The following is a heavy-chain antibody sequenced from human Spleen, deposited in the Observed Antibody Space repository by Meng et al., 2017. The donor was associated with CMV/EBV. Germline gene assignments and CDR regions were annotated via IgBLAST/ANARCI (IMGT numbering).Heavy chain of an antibody. D-gene: IGHD3-16*01. CDR1: GYTFIGYY. V-gene: IGHV1-18*04. CDR2: ISACNCNT. CDR3: ARDGVTRAYWSGGVYFDY. Sequence: ASVKVSCKASGYTFIGYYMHWVRQAPGQGLEWMGWISACNCNTNYAQKLQGRVTMTTDTSTSTAYMELSSLRSDDTAVYYWARDGVTRAYWSGGVYFDYWGQGTLVTVSS. J-gene: IGHJ4*02.